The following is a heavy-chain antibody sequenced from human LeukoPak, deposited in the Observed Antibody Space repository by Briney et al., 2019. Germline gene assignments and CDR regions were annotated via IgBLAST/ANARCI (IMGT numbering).Heavy chain of an antibody. Sequence: SETLSLTCTVSGGSISSGDYYWSWIRQPPGKGLEWIGYIYYSGSTYYNPSLKSRVTISVDTSKNQFSLKLSSVTAADTAVYYCARESNKVVRGVIITHAFDYWGQGTLVTVSP. CDR3: ARESNKVVRGVIITHAFDY. CDR1: GGSISSGDYY. V-gene: IGHV4-30-4*08. CDR2: IYYSGST. D-gene: IGHD3-10*01. J-gene: IGHJ4*02.